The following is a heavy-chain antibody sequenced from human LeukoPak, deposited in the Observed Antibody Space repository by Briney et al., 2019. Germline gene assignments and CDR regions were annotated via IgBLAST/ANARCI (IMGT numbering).Heavy chain of an antibody. J-gene: IGHJ4*02. CDR2: ISSSSSTI. CDR3: AREISSGSNRSFDY. D-gene: IGHD6-19*01. V-gene: IGHV3-48*01. CDR1: GVTFSSYS. Sequence: GGSLRLSCAASGVTFSSYSMNWVRQAPGKGLEWVSYISSSSSTIYYADSVKGRFTISRDNAKNSLYLQMNSLRAEDTAVYYCAREISSGSNRSFDYWGQGTLVTVSS.